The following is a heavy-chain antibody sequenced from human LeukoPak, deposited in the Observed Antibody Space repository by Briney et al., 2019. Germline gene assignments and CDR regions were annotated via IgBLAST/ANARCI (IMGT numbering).Heavy chain of an antibody. J-gene: IGHJ4*02. V-gene: IGHV3-23*01. CDR2: SGTAGDT. Sequence: GGSPRLSCAASGFTFSSSAMNWVRQVPGKGLEWVSASGTAGDTYYADSVKGRFTISRDDSKNTLYLQMTSLRAEDTAVYYCAKKTPGTYPFDYWGQGTLVTVSP. CDR3: AKKTPGTYPFDY. CDR1: GFTFSSSA. D-gene: IGHD6-13*01.